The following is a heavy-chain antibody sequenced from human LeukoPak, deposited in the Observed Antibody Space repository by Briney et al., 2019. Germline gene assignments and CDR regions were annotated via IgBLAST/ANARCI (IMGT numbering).Heavy chain of an antibody. CDR1: GYTFTSYD. Sequence: ASVKVSCKASGYTFTSYDINWVRQATGQGLEWMGWMNPNSGNTGYAQKFQGRVTMTRNTSISTAYMELSSLRSEDTAVYHCARGSLGATPFDIWGQGTMVTVSS. V-gene: IGHV1-8*01. CDR3: ARGSLGATPFDI. J-gene: IGHJ3*02. CDR2: MNPNSGNT. D-gene: IGHD1-26*01.